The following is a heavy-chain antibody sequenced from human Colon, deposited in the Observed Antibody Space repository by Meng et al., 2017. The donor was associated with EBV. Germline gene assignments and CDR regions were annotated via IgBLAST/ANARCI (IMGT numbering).Heavy chain of an antibody. Sequence: QVQLQQWGAGLLKPSETLSITCADNDGSFSNSYWSWIRQPPGKRLEWIGEINESGSTKYNPSLKSRVTILMDTSKNQFSLRLSSVTAADTAVYYCRNAFCSAEAGCSDQWGQGTLVTVSS. V-gene: IGHV4-34*01. CDR2: INESGST. CDR3: RNAFCSAEAGCSDQ. J-gene: IGHJ4*02. D-gene: IGHD3-3*01. CDR1: DGSFSNSY.